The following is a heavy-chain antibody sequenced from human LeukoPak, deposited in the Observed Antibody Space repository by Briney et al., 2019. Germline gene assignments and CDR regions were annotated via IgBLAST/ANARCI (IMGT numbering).Heavy chain of an antibody. Sequence: GGSLRLSCAASGFTFSTYSMNWVRQAPGKGLEWVSYISSSTSTIYYADSVKGRFTISRDNSKNTLYLQMNSLRAEDTAIYYCTKVPNFWSGYYNYWGQGTLVTVSS. CDR1: GFTFSTYS. D-gene: IGHD3-3*01. CDR2: ISSSTSTI. CDR3: TKVPNFWSGYYNY. J-gene: IGHJ4*02. V-gene: IGHV3-48*01.